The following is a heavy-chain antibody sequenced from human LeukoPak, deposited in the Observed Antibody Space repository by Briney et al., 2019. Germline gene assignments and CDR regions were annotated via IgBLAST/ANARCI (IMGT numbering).Heavy chain of an antibody. V-gene: IGHV1-69*04. J-gene: IGHJ4*02. CDR3: ARAALTFGGVIPDY. CDR1: GGTFSSYA. CDR2: IIPILDIA. Sequence: ASVKVSCKASGGTFSSYAISWVRQAPGQGLEWMGRIIPILDIANYAQKLQGRVTITADKSTSTAYMELSSLRSEDTAVYYCARAALTFGGVIPDYWGQGTLVTVSS. D-gene: IGHD3-16*02.